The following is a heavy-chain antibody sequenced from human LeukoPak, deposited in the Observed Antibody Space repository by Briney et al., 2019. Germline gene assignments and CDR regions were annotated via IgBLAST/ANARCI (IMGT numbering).Heavy chain of an antibody. CDR1: GGTFSSYA. CDR2: IIPIFGTA. CDR3: ATLSCSSTSCYRAYYYYMDV. V-gene: IGHV1-69*05. D-gene: IGHD2-2*02. J-gene: IGHJ6*03. Sequence: SVKVSCKASGGTFSSYAISWVRQAPGQGLEWMGVIIPIFGTANYAQKFQGRVTITTDESTSTAYMELSSLRSEDTAVYYCATLSCSSTSCYRAYYYYMDVWGKGTTVTVSS.